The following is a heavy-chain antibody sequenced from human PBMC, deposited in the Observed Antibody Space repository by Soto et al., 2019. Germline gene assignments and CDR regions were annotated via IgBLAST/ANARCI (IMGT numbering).Heavy chain of an antibody. Sequence: SVKVSCKASGGTFGSSAISWVRQAPGQGLEWMGGIIPSFATGNSAPEFQGRLTITADKSTTTAYMELSSLRSEDTAVYYCAGSYYGSGSYWFYGMDVWGQGTTVTVSS. CDR2: IIPSFATG. D-gene: IGHD3-10*01. CDR1: GGTFGSSA. J-gene: IGHJ6*02. CDR3: AGSYYGSGSYWFYGMDV. V-gene: IGHV1-69*06.